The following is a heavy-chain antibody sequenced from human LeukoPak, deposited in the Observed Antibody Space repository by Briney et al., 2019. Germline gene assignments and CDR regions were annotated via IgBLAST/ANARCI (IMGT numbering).Heavy chain of an antibody. Sequence: GGSLRLSCAASGFTFSSYAMSWVRQAPGKGLEWVSAISGSGGSTYYADSVKGRFTISRDNSKNTLYLQMNSLRAEDTAVYYCAKDSGYSGYETTFDYWGQGTLVTVSS. V-gene: IGHV3-23*01. J-gene: IGHJ4*02. CDR1: GFTFSSYA. CDR2: ISGSGGST. CDR3: AKDSGYSGYETTFDY. D-gene: IGHD5-12*01.